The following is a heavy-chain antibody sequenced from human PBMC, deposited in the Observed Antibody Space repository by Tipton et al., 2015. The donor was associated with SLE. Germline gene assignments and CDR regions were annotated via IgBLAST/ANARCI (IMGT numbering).Heavy chain of an antibody. CDR2: ISYDGSNK. CDR3: TRRVGSYYGMDV. V-gene: IGHV3-30*04. J-gene: IGHJ6*02. CDR1: GFTFSNYI. D-gene: IGHD3-10*01. Sequence: RSLRLSCAASGFTFSNYIMHWVRQAPGKGLEWVAVISYDGSNKYYADSVKGRFTISRDNSKNTLYLQMNSLRAEDTAVYYCTRRVGSYYGMDVWGQGTTVTVSS.